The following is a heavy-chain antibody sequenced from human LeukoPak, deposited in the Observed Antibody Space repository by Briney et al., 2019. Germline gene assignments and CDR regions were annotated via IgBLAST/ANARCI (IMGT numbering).Heavy chain of an antibody. Sequence: PSEPQSLTCTVSGDFISRYYWSWLPQPPEKPLEWIRHYYYSGSTNYNPSLKSRVTISVDTSKNHFSLKMSSVNAADTAVYYCVSRSSIWSGYQDTLYYFDSWGQGTLVTVSS. CDR3: VSRSSIWSGYQDTLYYFDS. V-gene: IGHV4-59*12. D-gene: IGHD3-3*01. CDR2: YYYSGST. J-gene: IGHJ4*02. CDR1: GDFISRYY.